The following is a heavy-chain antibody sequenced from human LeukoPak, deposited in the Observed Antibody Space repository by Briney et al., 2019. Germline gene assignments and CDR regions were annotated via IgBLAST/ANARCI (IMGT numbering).Heavy chain of an antibody. J-gene: IGHJ4*02. CDR2: IDWDDDK. CDR3: ARTTLITFGGVIVDFDY. Sequence: ESGPALVKPTQTLTLTCTFSGFSLSISGMRVSWIRQPPGKALEWLARIDWDDDKFYSTSLKTRLTISKDTSKNQVVLTMTNMDPVDTATYYCARTTLITFGGVIVDFDYWGQGTLVTVSS. V-gene: IGHV2-70*04. D-gene: IGHD3-16*02. CDR1: GFSLSISGMR.